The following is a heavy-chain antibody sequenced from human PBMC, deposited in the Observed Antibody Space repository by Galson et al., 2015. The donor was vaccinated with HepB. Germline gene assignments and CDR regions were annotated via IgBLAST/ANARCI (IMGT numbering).Heavy chain of an antibody. D-gene: IGHD3-22*01. V-gene: IGHV1-18*01. CDR2: INPDNGNT. Sequence: SVKVSCKASGYTFTTCNISWVRQAPGQGLEWMGWINPDNGNTDYAQKVQGRFTITTDTSTSSPYMELRSLRSDDTAVYYCARNNYEKDAFDVWGRGTMVTVSS. CDR1: GYTFTTCN. J-gene: IGHJ3*01. CDR3: ARNNYEKDAFDV.